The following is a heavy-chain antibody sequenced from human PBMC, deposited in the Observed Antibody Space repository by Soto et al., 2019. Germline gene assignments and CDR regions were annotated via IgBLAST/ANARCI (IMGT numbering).Heavy chain of an antibody. D-gene: IGHD1-26*01. CDR2: ISSDGSNK. Sequence: ESGGGVAQPGRSLRLSCAVSGFTFSSHAMHWVRQAPGKGLEWVALISSDGSNKYYADSVKGRFNTARDNSKNTMYLQMNRLRVEDTGVYYCARDDEGGSDCDLGYWGQGGLVTVSS. J-gene: IGHJ4*02. V-gene: IGHV3-30-3*01. CDR3: ARDDEGGSDCDLGY. CDR1: GFTFSSHA.